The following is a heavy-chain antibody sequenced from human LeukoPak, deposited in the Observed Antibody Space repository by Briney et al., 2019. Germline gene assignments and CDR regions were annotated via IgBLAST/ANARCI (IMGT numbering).Heavy chain of an antibody. V-gene: IGHV1-2*02. CDR2: INLNSGGT. D-gene: IGHD5-24*01. CDR3: ARVTEGRDGYTAFDY. J-gene: IGHJ4*02. Sequence: ASVKVSCKASGYTFTGYYIHWVRQAPGQGLEWMGWINLNSGGTNYAQKFQGRVTMTRDPSISTAYMELSRLRSDDTAVYYCARVTEGRDGYTAFDYWGQGTLVTVSS. CDR1: GYTFTGYY.